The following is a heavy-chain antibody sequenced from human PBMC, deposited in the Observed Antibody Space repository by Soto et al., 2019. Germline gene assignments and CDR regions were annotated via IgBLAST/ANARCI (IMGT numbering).Heavy chain of an antibody. CDR1: GGSISSGGYY. J-gene: IGHJ4*02. Sequence: QVQLQESGPGLVKPSQTLSLTCTVSGGSISSGGYYWSWMRQHPGKGLEWIGYIYYSGSTYYNPSLKSRVTISVDTSKNQFSLKLSSVTAADTAVYYCARDPLGYCSSTSCAGWGQGTLVTVSS. V-gene: IGHV4-31*03. D-gene: IGHD2-2*01. CDR3: ARDPLGYCSSTSCAG. CDR2: IYYSGST.